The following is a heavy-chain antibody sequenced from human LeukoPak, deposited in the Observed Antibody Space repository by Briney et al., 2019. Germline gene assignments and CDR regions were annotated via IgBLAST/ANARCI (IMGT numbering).Heavy chain of an antibody. CDR3: ARVAQLLPYYYYYYMDV. J-gene: IGHJ6*03. V-gene: IGHV1-69*13. CDR2: IIPIFGTA. D-gene: IGHD2-2*01. CDR1: GGTFSSYA. Sequence: SVKVSCKASGGTFSSYAISWVRQAPGQGLEWMGGIIPIFGTANYAQKFQGRVTITADESTSTAYMELSSLRSEDTAVYYCARVAQLLPYYYYYYMDVWGKGTTVTVSS.